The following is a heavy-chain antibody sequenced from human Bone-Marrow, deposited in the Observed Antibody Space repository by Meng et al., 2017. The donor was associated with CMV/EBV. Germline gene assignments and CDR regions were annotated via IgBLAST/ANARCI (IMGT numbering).Heavy chain of an antibody. CDR2: ISGSGGST. CDR3: AKDSTEYSSSNFDY. D-gene: IGHD6-6*01. CDR1: GFTFSSYG. Sequence: GESLKISCAASGFTFSSYGMHWVRQAPGKGLEWVAVISGSGGSTYYADSVKGRFTISRDNSKNTLYLQMNSLRAEDTAVYYCAKDSTEYSSSNFDYCGQGTLVTVSS. J-gene: IGHJ4*02. V-gene: IGHV3-23*01.